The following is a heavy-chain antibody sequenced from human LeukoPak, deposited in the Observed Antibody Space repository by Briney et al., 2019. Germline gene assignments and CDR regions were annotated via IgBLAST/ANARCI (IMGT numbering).Heavy chain of an antibody. CDR2: INPNSGDT. CDR3: ARDRRVVPAAMSAFDI. J-gene: IGHJ3*02. D-gene: IGHD2-2*01. V-gene: IGHV1-2*02. Sequence: ASVTVSCKASGYTFTGNYMHWVRQAPGQGLEWMGWINPNSGDTNYAQNFQGRVTMTRDTSVSTAYMELSRLRSDDTAVYYCARDRRVVPAAMSAFDIWGQGTMVIVSS. CDR1: GYTFTGNY.